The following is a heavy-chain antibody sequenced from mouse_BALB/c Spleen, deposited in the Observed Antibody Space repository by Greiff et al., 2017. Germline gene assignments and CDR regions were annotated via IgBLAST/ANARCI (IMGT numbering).Heavy chain of an antibody. CDR1: GYTFTNYW. Sequence: VKLVESGAELVRPGTSVKMSCKAAGYTFTNYWIGWVKQRPGHGLEWIGDIYPGGGYTNYNEKFKGKATLTADTSSSTAYMQLSSLTSEDSAIYYCARDYGSSYGNYFDYWGQGTTLTVSS. J-gene: IGHJ2*01. CDR2: IYPGGGYT. V-gene: IGHV1-63*02. D-gene: IGHD1-1*01. CDR3: ARDYGSSYGNYFDY.